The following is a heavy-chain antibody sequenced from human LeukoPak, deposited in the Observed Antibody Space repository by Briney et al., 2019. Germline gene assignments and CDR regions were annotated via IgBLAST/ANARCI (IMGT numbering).Heavy chain of an antibody. J-gene: IGHJ4*02. CDR3: ARGSEWLLEYYFDY. CDR2: ISYDGSNK. D-gene: IGHD3-3*01. CDR1: GFTFSSYA. V-gene: IGHV3-30*04. Sequence: SGGSLRLSCAAPGFTFSSYAMHWVRQAPGKGLEWVAVISYDGSNKYYADSVKGRFTISRDNSKNTLYLQMNSLRAEDTVVYYCARGSEWLLEYYFDYWGQGTLVTVSS.